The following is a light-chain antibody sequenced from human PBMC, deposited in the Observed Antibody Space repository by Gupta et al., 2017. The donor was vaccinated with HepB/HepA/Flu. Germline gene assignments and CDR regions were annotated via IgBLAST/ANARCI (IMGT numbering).Light chain of an antibody. J-gene: IGLJ3*02. CDR1: RSDVGGYDY. Sequence: SALTQPRSVSGSPGQSVTISCTGTRSDVGGYDYVSWYQHHTGKAPKLIIYDVNRRPSGVPYHFSGSKSGNTASLTISGLQAEDEADYYCCSYGGSDTWVFGGGTKVTVL. CDR2: DVN. V-gene: IGLV2-11*01. CDR3: CSYGGSDTWV.